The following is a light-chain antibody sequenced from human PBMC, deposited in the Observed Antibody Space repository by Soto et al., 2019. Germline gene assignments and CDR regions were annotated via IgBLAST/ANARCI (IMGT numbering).Light chain of an antibody. CDR2: AVS. Sequence: QSALTQPPSASGSPGQSVTISCSGTSSDVGAYNYVSWYQQHPGKAPKLMIFAVSNRPSGVPDRFSGSKSDNTASLTVSGLQAEDEADYYCSSYAGSNIWVFGGGTKVTVL. V-gene: IGLV2-8*01. J-gene: IGLJ2*01. CDR3: SSYAGSNIWV. CDR1: SSDVGAYNY.